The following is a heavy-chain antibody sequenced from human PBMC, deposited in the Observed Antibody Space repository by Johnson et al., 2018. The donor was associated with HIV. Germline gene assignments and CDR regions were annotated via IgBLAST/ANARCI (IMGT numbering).Heavy chain of an antibody. Sequence: VQLVESGGGLVQPGGSLRLSCAASGFSFSTYWMHWVRQAPGKGLEWVGRIKSKTDGGTTDYAAPVKGRFTISRDDSKNTLYLQMNSLKTEDTAVYYCTTSYSSGWYGANDAFDIWGQGTMVTVSS. D-gene: IGHD6-19*01. V-gene: IGHV3-15*01. CDR1: GFSFSTYW. CDR3: TTSYSSGWYGANDAFDI. J-gene: IGHJ3*02. CDR2: IKSKTDGGTT.